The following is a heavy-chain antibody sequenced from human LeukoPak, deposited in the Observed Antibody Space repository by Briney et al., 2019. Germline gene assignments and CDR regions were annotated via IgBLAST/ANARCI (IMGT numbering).Heavy chain of an antibody. D-gene: IGHD1-26*01. CDR3: ARDQGREGSSDY. Sequence: GRSLRLSCAASGFTFDDYAMHWVRQAPGKGLDWVSVIYSGGSTYYADSVKGRFTISSDNSNNTLYLQMSSLRAEDTAVYYCARDQGREGSSDYWGQGTLVTVSS. CDR2: IYSGGST. J-gene: IGHJ4*02. CDR1: GFTFDDYA. V-gene: IGHV3-66*01.